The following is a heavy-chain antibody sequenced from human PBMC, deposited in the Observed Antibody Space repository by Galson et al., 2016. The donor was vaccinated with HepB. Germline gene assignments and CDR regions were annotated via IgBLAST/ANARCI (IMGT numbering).Heavy chain of an antibody. CDR1: GFTFSSYW. CDR3: ARSYVPGSDRKNYYMDV. Sequence: SLRLSCAASGFTFSSYWMHWVRQAPGKGLVWVSRVNSDGSGTGYADSVKGRFTISRDNAKNMLFLQMNSLKVEDTAGYYCARSYVPGSDRKNYYMDVWGRGTTATVSS. V-gene: IGHV3-74*01. J-gene: IGHJ6*03. D-gene: IGHD3-16*01. CDR2: VNSDGSGT.